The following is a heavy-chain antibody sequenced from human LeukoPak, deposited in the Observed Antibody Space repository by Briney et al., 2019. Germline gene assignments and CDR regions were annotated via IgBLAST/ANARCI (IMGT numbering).Heavy chain of an antibody. CDR2: INGDGTVT. J-gene: IGHJ4*02. V-gene: IGHV3-74*01. CDR1: GFTFSSYW. CDR3: FPG. D-gene: IGHD3-10*01. Sequence: GRSLRLSCAVSGFTFSSYWMHWVRQAPGKGLVWVSRINGDGTVTFYADSVKGRFTISRDNAKNTLFLQVNSLRSEDTAVYYCFPGWGRGTLVTVSS.